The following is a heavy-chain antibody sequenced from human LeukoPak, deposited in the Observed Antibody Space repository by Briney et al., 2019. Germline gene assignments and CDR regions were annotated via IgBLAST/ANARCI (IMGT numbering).Heavy chain of an antibody. Sequence: ASVKVSCKASGYTFTGYYMHWVRQAAGQGLEWMGWINPNSGGTNYAQKFQGRVTMTRDTSISTAYMELSRLRSDDTAVYYCARDRGRIAAAGLDPWGQGTLVTVSS. CDR1: GYTFTGYY. V-gene: IGHV1-2*02. D-gene: IGHD6-13*01. J-gene: IGHJ5*02. CDR2: INPNSGGT. CDR3: ARDRGRIAAAGLDP.